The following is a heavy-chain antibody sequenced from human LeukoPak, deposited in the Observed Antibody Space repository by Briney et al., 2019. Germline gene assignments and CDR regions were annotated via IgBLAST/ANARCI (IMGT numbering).Heavy chain of an antibody. CDR1: GYTFTGYY. D-gene: IGHD1-14*01. CDR2: INPNSGGT. V-gene: IGHV1-2*02. CDR3: ARVPLFLPGFDY. Sequence: ASVKVSCKASGYTFTGYYMHWVRQAPGQGLEWMGWINPNSGGTNYAQKFQGRVTMTRDTSISTAYMELSRLRSDDTAVYYCARVPLFLPGFDYRGQGTLVTVSS. J-gene: IGHJ4*02.